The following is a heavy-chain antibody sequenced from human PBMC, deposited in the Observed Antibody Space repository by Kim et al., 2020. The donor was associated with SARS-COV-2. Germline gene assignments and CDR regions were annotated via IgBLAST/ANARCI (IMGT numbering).Heavy chain of an antibody. CDR2: IGHSGRA. V-gene: IGHV4-34*01. CDR3: ARYDF. Sequence: IGHSGRANYHPSIKSRVTISADTSNNQFSLKMNSVTAADTAIYYCARYDFWSRGTLVTVSS. J-gene: IGHJ4*02. D-gene: IGHD3-3*01.